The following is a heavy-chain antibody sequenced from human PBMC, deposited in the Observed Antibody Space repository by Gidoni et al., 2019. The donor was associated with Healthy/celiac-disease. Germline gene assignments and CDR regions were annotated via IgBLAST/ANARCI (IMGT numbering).Heavy chain of an antibody. J-gene: IGHJ3*02. Sequence: QVQLVQSGAEVKKPGSSVKVSCKASGGNFSSYAISWVRQAPGQGLEWMGGIIPIFGTANYAQKFQGRVTITADKSTSTAYMELSSLRSEDTAVYYCARDPGYCSGGSCYAAFDIWGQGTMVTVSS. D-gene: IGHD2-15*01. CDR2: IIPIFGTA. CDR3: ARDPGYCSGGSCYAAFDI. CDR1: GGNFSSYA. V-gene: IGHV1-69*06.